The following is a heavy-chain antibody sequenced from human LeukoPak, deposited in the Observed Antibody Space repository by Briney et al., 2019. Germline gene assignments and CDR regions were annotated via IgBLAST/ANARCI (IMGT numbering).Heavy chain of an antibody. Sequence: GGSLRLSCAASGFTFSSYSMNWVRQAPGKGLEWVSSISSSSSSYIYYADSVKGRFTISRDNAKNSLYLQMNSLRAEDTAVYYCARDPQGYQLLPVPYYYYGMDVWGKGTTVTVSS. CDR2: ISSSSSSYI. V-gene: IGHV3-21*01. J-gene: IGHJ6*04. CDR1: GFTFSSYS. D-gene: IGHD2-2*01. CDR3: ARDPQGYQLLPVPYYYYGMDV.